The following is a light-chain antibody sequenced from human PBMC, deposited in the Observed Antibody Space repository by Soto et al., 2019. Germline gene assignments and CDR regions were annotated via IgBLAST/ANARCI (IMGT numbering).Light chain of an antibody. CDR2: AVN. CDR3: CSYAGSYTWV. J-gene: IGLJ3*02. V-gene: IGLV2-11*01. CDR1: SSDVGDYNY. Sequence: QSVLTQPRSVSGSPGQSVTISCTGTSSDVGDYNYVSWYQQHPGKAPKLLIYAVNMRPSGVPDRFSGSKSGNTASLTISGRQAEDEADYSCCSYAGSYTWVFGGGTKVTVL.